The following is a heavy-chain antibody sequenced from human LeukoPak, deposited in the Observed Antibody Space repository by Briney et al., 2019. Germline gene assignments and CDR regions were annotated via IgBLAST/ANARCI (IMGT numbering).Heavy chain of an antibody. CDR2: ISYDGSNK. J-gene: IGHJ2*01. D-gene: IGHD3-16*01. Sequence: GSLRLSCAASGFTFSSYAMHWVRQAPGKGLEWVAVISYDGSNKYYADSVKGRFTISRDNSKNTLYLQMNSLRAEDTAVYYCAKDYVFDLWGRGTLVTVSS. V-gene: IGHV3-30*04. CDR3: AKDYVFDL. CDR1: GFTFSSYA.